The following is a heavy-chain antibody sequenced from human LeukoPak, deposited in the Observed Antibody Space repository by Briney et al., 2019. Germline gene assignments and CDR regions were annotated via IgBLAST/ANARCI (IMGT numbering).Heavy chain of an antibody. Sequence: GGSLRLSCAASGFIFSSYDMHWVRQATGKSLEWVSAIGTAGDTYYPGSVKGRFTISRENAKNSLYLQMNSLRAGDTAVYYCARGPPHYYYMDVWGKGTTVTVSS. CDR3: ARGPPHYYYMDV. CDR2: IGTAGDT. J-gene: IGHJ6*03. CDR1: GFIFSSYD. V-gene: IGHV3-13*01.